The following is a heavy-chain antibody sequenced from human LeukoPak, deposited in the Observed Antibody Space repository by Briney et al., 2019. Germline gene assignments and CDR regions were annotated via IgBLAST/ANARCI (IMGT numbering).Heavy chain of an antibody. J-gene: IGHJ4*02. V-gene: IGHV5-51*01. CDR2: IYPADSDT. D-gene: IGHD3-10*01. Sequence: GESLKISCKGSGYSFTSYWIGCVRQMPGNGLESMGIIYPADSDTTYSPFFQGQVTISVDKSISTAYLQWSSLKASDTAMYYCARQSRDGSKTRGYYFDYWGQGTLVTVSS. CDR1: GYSFTSYW. CDR3: ARQSRDGSKTRGYYFDY.